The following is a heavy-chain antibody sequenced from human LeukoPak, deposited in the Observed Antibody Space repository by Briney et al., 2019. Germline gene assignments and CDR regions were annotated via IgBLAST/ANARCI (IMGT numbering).Heavy chain of an antibody. D-gene: IGHD3-10*01. CDR1: GFPFSNYW. CDR2: IKQDGSEK. V-gene: IGHV3-7*01. CDR3: VSSHHPGGWFDP. J-gene: IGHJ5*02. Sequence: GGSLRLSCAVAGFPFSNYWMSWVRQAPGKGLEWVANIKQDGSEKNYVDSVKGRFTISRDNAKNSLYLQMNSLTADDTAVYYCVSSHHPGGWFDPWGQGTLVTVSS.